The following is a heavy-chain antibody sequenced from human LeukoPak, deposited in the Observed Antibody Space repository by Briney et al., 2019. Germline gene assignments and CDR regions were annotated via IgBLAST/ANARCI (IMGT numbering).Heavy chain of an antibody. CDR3: ARGLPAIVVVPAAVDY. V-gene: IGHV3-74*01. CDR1: GFTFSSYW. CDR2: INSDGSST. D-gene: IGHD2-2*01. Sequence: GGSLRLSCAASGFTFSSYWMHWVRQAPGKGLVWVSRINSDGSSTSYADSVKGRFTISRDNAKNRLYLQMNSLRAEDTAVYYCARGLPAIVVVPAAVDYWGQGTLVTVSS. J-gene: IGHJ4*02.